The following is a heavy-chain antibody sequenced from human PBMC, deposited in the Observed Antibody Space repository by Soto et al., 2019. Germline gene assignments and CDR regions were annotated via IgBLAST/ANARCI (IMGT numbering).Heavy chain of an antibody. CDR3: GRDDYGIFPY. Sequence: ASVTVSCKASGYSISAYYIHWVRQAPGQGLEWMGWIDPKNGGTVSAQKFQGRLTMTRDTSISTVYMDLSGLTSDDTALYYCGRDDYGIFPYWGQGSLVTVSS. D-gene: IGHD3-10*01. CDR1: GYSISAYY. J-gene: IGHJ4*02. V-gene: IGHV1-2*02. CDR2: IDPKNGGT.